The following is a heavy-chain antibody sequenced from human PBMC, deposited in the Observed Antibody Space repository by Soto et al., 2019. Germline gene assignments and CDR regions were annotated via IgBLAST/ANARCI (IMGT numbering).Heavy chain of an antibody. CDR2: ISAYNGNT. V-gene: IGHV1-18*01. CDR1: GYTFTICG. J-gene: IGHJ4*02. D-gene: IGHD3-10*01. Sequence: ASVEVSCKASGYTFTICGSMWVRQAPGQGLEWMGWISAYNGNTNYAQKLQGRVTMTTDTSTSTAYMELRSLRSDDTAVYYCARVHYYGSGSTVDYWGQGTLVTVSS. CDR3: ARVHYYGSGSTVDY.